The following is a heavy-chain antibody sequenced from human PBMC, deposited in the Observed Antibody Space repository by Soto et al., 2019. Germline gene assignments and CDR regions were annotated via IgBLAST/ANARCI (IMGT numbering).Heavy chain of an antibody. CDR3: ARRWLLGYFDY. CDR2: ISGSGGST. D-gene: IGHD5-12*01. J-gene: IGHJ4*02. CDR1: GFTFSSYA. V-gene: IGHV3-23*01. Sequence: EVQLLESGGGLVQPGGSLSLSCAASGFTFSSYAMSWVRQAPGKGLEWGSGISGSGGSTYYADSVKGLFTISRDNSKNTLYLQMNSLRAEDTAVYYCARRWLLGYFDYWGQGTLVTVSS.